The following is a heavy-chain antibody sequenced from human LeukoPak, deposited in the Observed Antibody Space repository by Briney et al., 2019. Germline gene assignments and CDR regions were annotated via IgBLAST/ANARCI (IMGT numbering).Heavy chain of an antibody. V-gene: IGHV3-9*01. D-gene: IGHD3-22*01. CDR1: GFTFEDHA. CDR3: ARDFSNGYFRHSDF. J-gene: IGHJ4*02. Sequence: PGRSLRLSCVTSGFTFEDHAMHWVRQGPGKGLEWLAGISWKSNNIIYADSVRGRVTISRDNAKNSLFLQMNSLGVEDTALYYCARDFSNGYFRHSDFWGRGTQVTVSS. CDR2: ISWKSNNI.